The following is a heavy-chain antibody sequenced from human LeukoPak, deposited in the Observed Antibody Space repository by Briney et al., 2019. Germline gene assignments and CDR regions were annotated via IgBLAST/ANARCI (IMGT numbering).Heavy chain of an antibody. V-gene: IGHV4-59*13. CDR1: GGSFNSYN. J-gene: IGHJ4*02. Sequence: SETLSLTCTVSGGSFNSYNWNWIRQPPGGGLEWIGYIYYSGSTNYNPSLQSRVSFSKDTSKNEISLNLRSVTAADTAVYYCARELGDTGYNDYWGQGTLVTVSS. CDR3: ARELGDTGYNDY. CDR2: IYYSGST. D-gene: IGHD3-9*01.